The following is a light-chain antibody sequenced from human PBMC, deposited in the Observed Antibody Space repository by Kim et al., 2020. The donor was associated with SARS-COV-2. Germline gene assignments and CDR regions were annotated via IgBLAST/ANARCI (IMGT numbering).Light chain of an antibody. CDR3: TSYTSSSTLVV. J-gene: IGLJ3*02. Sequence: SLPNSCTGTSSDVGGYNYGSWYHQHPGKAPKLMIYDVSSRPAGVSNRFSGSESGKAASLAISGLQAEDEADYYCTSYTSSSTLVVFGGGTQLTV. CDR2: DVS. CDR1: SSDVGGYNY. V-gene: IGLV2-14*03.